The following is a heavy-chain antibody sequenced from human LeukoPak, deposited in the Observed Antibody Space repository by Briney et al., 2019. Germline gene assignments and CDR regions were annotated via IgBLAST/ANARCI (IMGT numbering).Heavy chain of an antibody. CDR1: GFNFSGSA. V-gene: IGHV3-73*01. J-gene: IGHJ3*02. D-gene: IGHD1-26*01. CDR3: TRPGSYSTDDAFDI. CDR2: IRSKGNNYAT. Sequence: PGGSLKLSCAASGFNFSGSAVHWVRQASGKGLERVGHIRSKGNNYATAYSASVKGRFTVSRDDSKNTAHLQMNNLKTEDTAVYYCTRPGSYSTDDAFDIWGQGTMVTVSS.